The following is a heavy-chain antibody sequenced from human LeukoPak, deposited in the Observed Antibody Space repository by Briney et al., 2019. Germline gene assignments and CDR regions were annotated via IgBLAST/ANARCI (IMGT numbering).Heavy chain of an antibody. CDR2: INHGGST. D-gene: IGHD5-12*01. Sequence: SETLSLTCAVYGGSFSGYYWSWIRQPPGKGLEWIGEINHGGSTNYNPSLKSRVTISVDTSKNQFSLKLSSVTAADTAVYYCARGSGYGRRWFDYWGQGTLVTVSS. V-gene: IGHV4-34*01. CDR1: GGSFSGYY. CDR3: ARGSGYGRRWFDY. J-gene: IGHJ4*02.